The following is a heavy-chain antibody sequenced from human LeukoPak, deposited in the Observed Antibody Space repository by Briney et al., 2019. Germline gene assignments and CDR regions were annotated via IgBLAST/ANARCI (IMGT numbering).Heavy chain of an antibody. D-gene: IGHD7-27*01. CDR1: GFTFTGYW. Sequence: GSLRLSCAASGFTFTGYWMVWVRQAPGKGLEWVANIKQDGSQKHYVDSVKGRYTISRDNAKKSLYLQMNNLRAEDTGVYYCAREDWGPDYWGQGTLATVSS. V-gene: IGHV3-7*01. CDR2: IKQDGSQK. CDR3: AREDWGPDY. J-gene: IGHJ4*02.